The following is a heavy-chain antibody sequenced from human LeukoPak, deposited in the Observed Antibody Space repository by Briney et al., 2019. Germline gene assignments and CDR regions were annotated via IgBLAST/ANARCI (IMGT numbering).Heavy chain of an antibody. CDR1: GYTFTSYD. D-gene: IGHD3-22*01. Sequence: GASVNVSCKASGYTFTSYDINWVRQATGQGLEWMGWMDPNSGNTGYAQKFQGRVTMTRNTSISTAYMELSSLRSEDTAVYYCARGRVPSGYYDSSGYYYDYWYFDLWGRGTLVTVSS. CDR3: ARGRVPSGYYDSSGYYYDYWYFDL. CDR2: MDPNSGNT. J-gene: IGHJ2*01. V-gene: IGHV1-8*01.